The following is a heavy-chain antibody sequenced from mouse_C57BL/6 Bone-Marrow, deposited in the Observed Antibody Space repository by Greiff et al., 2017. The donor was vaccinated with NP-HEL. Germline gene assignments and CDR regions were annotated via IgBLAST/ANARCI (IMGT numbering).Heavy chain of an antibody. V-gene: IGHV1-82*01. CDR3: ARSPFTY. CDR1: GYAFSSSW. CDR2: IYPGDGDT. J-gene: IGHJ2*01. Sequence: LEESGPELVKPGASVKISCKASGYAFSSSWMNWVKQRPGKGLEWIGRIYPGDGDTNYNGKFKGKATLTADKSSSTAYMQLSSLTSEDSAVYFCARSPFTYWGQGTTLTVSS.